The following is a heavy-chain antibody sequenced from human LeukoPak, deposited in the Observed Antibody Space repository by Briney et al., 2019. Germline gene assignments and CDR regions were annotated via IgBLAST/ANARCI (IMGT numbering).Heavy chain of an antibody. J-gene: IGHJ4*02. Sequence: PGGSLRLSCAASGFTFYNAWMSWVRQAPGKGLEWVGRIKSKSDGGTIDYAAPVKGRFTISRDDSKDTLYLRMNSLKIEDTAVYFCTTPTTVVDYWGQGTLVTVSS. D-gene: IGHD4-23*01. CDR3: TTPTTVVDY. V-gene: IGHV3-15*01. CDR2: IKSKSDGGTI. CDR1: GFTFYNAW.